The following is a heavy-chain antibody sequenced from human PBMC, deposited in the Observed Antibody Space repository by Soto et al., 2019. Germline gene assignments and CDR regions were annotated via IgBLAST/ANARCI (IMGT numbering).Heavy chain of an antibody. D-gene: IGHD6-13*01. CDR1: GFTFSRDS. CDR3: ARGGDGSRWFKYFDY. CDR2: MSSGGSTI. Sequence: EMQLVESGGGLVQPGGSLRLACAASGFTFSRDSMNWVRQAPGKGLEWVSYMSSGGSTIYYADSVKGRFTISRDNDXXSLYLQMNSLRAEDTAVYYCARGGDGSRWFKYFDYWGQGTQVTVSS. J-gene: IGHJ4*02. V-gene: IGHV3-48*01.